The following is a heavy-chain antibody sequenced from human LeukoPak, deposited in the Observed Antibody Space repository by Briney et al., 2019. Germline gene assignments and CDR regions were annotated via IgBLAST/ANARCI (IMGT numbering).Heavy chain of an antibody. J-gene: IGHJ4*02. D-gene: IGHD5-18*01. CDR3: AKALGYSYGFILDY. Sequence: GGSLRLSCAASGFTFDDYAMHWVRQAPGKGLEWVSGISWNSGSTGYADSVKGRFTISRDNAKNSLYLQMNSLRAEDTALYYCAKALGYSYGFILDYWGQGTLVTVSS. CDR2: ISWNSGST. CDR1: GFTFDDYA. V-gene: IGHV3-9*01.